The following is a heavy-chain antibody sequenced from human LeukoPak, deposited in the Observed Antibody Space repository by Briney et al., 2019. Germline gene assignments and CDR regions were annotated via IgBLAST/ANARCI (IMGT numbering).Heavy chain of an antibody. Sequence: GESLKISCKGSGYSFTSYWIGWVRQMPGKGLEWMGIIYPGDSDTRYSPSFQGQVTISADKSISTAYLQWSSLKASDTAMYYCARHIAVAGTVNAFDIWGQGTMVTVSS. J-gene: IGHJ3*02. CDR1: GYSFTSYW. V-gene: IGHV5-51*01. D-gene: IGHD6-19*01. CDR3: ARHIAVAGTVNAFDI. CDR2: IYPGDSDT.